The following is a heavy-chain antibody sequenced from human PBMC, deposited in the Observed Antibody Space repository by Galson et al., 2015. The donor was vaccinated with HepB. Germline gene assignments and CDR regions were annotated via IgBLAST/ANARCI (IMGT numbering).Heavy chain of an antibody. CDR2: MNPNSGNT. V-gene: IGHV1-8*01. Sequence: SVKVSCKASGYTFTSYDINWVRQATGQGLEWMGWMNPNSGNTGYAQKFQGRVTMTRDTSISTAYMELSSLRSEDTAVYYCARRPITAHNPFDYWGQGTLVTVSS. D-gene: IGHD1-14*01. CDR1: GYTFTSYD. CDR3: ARRPITAHNPFDY. J-gene: IGHJ4*02.